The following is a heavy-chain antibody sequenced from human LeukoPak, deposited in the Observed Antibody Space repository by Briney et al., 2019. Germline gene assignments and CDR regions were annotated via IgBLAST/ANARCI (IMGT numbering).Heavy chain of an antibody. CDR1: GYTFTGYY. CDR3: AREFSDCSGGSCYFNWFDP. D-gene: IGHD2-15*01. J-gene: IGHJ5*02. CDR2: INPNSGNT. Sequence: ASVKVSCKASGYTFTGYYMHWVRQAPGQGLEWMGWINPNSGNTGYAQKFQGRVTMTRNTSISTAYMELSSLRSEDTAVYYCAREFSDCSGGSCYFNWFDPWGQGTLVTVSS. V-gene: IGHV1-8*02.